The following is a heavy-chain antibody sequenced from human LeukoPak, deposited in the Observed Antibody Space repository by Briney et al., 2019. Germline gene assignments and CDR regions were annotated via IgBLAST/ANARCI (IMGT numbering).Heavy chain of an antibody. D-gene: IGHD3-10*01. CDR3: AKGEKILLWFGESFDY. Sequence: GGSLRLSCAASGFTFSSYAMSWVRQSPGKGLEWVSAISGSGGSTYYADSVKGRFTISRDNSKNTLYLQMNSLRAEDTAVYYCAKGEKILLWFGESFDYWGQGTLATVSS. CDR1: GFTFSSYA. CDR2: ISGSGGST. J-gene: IGHJ4*02. V-gene: IGHV3-23*01.